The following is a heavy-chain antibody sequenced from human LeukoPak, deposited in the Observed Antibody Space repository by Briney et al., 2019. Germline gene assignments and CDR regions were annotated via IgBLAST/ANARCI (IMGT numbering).Heavy chain of an antibody. J-gene: IGHJ4*02. CDR1: GFTVSNNY. CDR3: ARGWLRSDYCFDS. Sequence: PGGSLRLSCAASGFTVSNNYMSWVRQAPGKGLVWVSRINSDVSSAGYADSVKGRFAISRDDAKNTLYLQMNSLRAEDTAVYYCARGWLRSDYCFDSWGQGTLVTVSS. CDR2: INSDVSSA. V-gene: IGHV3-74*01. D-gene: IGHD5-12*01.